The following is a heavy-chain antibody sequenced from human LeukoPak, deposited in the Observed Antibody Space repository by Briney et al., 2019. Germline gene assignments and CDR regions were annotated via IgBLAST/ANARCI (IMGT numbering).Heavy chain of an antibody. J-gene: IGHJ5*02. CDR1: GFTFSSYG. D-gene: IGHD2-8*01. CDR3: AKDNSMYAIGLDWFDP. V-gene: IGHV3-30*18. CDR2: ISYDGSNK. Sequence: GRSLRLSCAASGFTFSSYGMHWVRQAPGKGLEWVAVISYDGSNKYYADSVKGRFTISRDNSKNTLYLQMNSLRAEDTAVYYCAKDNSMYAIGLDWFDPWGQGTLVTVSS.